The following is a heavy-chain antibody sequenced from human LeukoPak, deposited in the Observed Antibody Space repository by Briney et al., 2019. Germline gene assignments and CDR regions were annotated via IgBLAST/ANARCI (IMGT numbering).Heavy chain of an antibody. J-gene: IGHJ4*02. D-gene: IGHD5-18*01. CDR2: INPNSGGT. CDR1: GYTFTGYY. Sequence: ASVKVSCKASGYTFTGYYIHWVRQAPGQGLEWMGWINPNSGGTNYAQKFQGRVTMTRDTSISTAYMELTRLRSDDTAVYYCARVGTVDTAMVTLFGDLYYFDYWGQGTLVTVSS. CDR3: ARVGTVDTAMVTLFGDLYYFDY. V-gene: IGHV1-2*02.